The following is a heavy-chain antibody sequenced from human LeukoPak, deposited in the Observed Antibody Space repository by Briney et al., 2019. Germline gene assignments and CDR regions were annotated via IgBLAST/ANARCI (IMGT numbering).Heavy chain of an antibody. CDR2: INLNSGGT. CDR3: ARGVFSGVWLYYYYMHL. Sequence: ASVKVSCKASGYTFTGYYMHWVRQAPGQGLEWMGWINLNSGGTNYAQKFQGRVTMTRDTSLSTAYMELSRLRSDDTAVYYCARGVFSGVWLYYYYMHLWGKGTTVTVSS. V-gene: IGHV1-2*02. J-gene: IGHJ6*03. CDR1: GYTFTGYY. D-gene: IGHD2-8*02.